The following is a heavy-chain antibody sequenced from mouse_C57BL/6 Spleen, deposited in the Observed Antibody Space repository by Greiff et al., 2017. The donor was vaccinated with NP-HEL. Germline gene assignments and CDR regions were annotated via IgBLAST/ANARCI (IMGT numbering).Heavy chain of an antibody. J-gene: IGHJ4*01. CDR2: IYPGDGDT. Sequence: QVQLKESGPELVKPGASVKISCKASGYAFSSSWMNWVKQRPGKGLEWIGRIYPGDGDTNYNGKFKGKATLTADKSSSTAYMQLSSLTSEDSAVYFCAKEDYYGSSLRRDYWGQGTSVTVSS. CDR1: GYAFSSSW. CDR3: AKEDYYGSSLRRDY. V-gene: IGHV1-82*01. D-gene: IGHD1-1*01.